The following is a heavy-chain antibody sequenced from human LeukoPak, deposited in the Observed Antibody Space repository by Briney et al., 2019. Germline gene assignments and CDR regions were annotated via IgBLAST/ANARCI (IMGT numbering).Heavy chain of an antibody. CDR1: GGSISSGAYY. D-gene: IGHD2-15*01. J-gene: IGHJ4*02. V-gene: IGHV4-31*03. CDR3: ARGKGSPTPFDY. CDR2: IYYSGTT. Sequence: SETLSLTCTVSGGSISSGAYYWSWIRQHPGRGLEWIGYIYYSGTTYYSPSLKSRVTISVDTSKNQFSLKLSSVTAADTAVYYCARGKGSPTPFDYWGQGTLVTVSS.